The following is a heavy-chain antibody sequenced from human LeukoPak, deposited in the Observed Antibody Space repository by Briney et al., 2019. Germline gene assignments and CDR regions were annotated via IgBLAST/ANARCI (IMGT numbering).Heavy chain of an antibody. CDR1: GFTFSSYG. D-gene: IGHD6-13*01. CDR3: AKDLAHSSSPTMDV. V-gene: IGHV3-30*02. CDR2: IRYDGSNK. J-gene: IGHJ6*04. Sequence: GGSLRLSCAASGFTFSSYGMHWVRQAPGKGLEWVAFIRYDGSNKYYADSVKGRFTISRDNSKNTLYLQMNSLRAEDTAVYYCAKDLAHSSSPTMDVWGKGTTVTVSS.